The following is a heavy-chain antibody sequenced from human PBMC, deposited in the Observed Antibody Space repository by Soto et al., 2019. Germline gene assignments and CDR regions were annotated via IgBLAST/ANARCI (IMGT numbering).Heavy chain of an antibody. CDR1: GFTFSSYG. D-gene: IGHD3-9*01. CDR3: AKRRDYDILTGYYY. CDR2: ISYDGSNK. J-gene: IGHJ4*02. Sequence: QVQLVESGGGVVQPGRSLRLSCAASGFTFSSYGMHWVRQAPGKGLEWVAVISYDGSNKYYADSVKGRFTISRNNSKNTLYLQMNSLRAEDTAVYYCAKRRDYDILTGYYYWGQGTLVTVSS. V-gene: IGHV3-30*18.